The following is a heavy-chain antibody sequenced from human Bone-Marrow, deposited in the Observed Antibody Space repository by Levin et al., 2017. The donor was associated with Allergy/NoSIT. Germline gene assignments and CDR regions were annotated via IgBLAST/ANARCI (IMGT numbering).Heavy chain of an antibody. CDR1: GFTFSSYA. CDR2: ISGSGGST. CDR3: AKDPSWVPAAMSWFDP. Sequence: LSLTCAASGFTFSSYAMSWVRQAPGKGLEWVSAISGSGGSTYYADSVKGRFTISRDNSKNTLYLQMNSLRAEDTAVYYCAKDPSWVPAAMSWFDPWGQGTLVTVSS. D-gene: IGHD2-2*01. J-gene: IGHJ5*02. V-gene: IGHV3-23*01.